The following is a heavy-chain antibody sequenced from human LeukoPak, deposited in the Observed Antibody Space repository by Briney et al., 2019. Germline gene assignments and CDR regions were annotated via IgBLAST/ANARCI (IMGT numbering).Heavy chain of an antibody. CDR2: IKQDGSEK. Sequence: GGSLRLSCAASGFTFSHYDMHWVRQAPGKGLEWVANIKQDGSEKYYVDSVKGRFTISRDNAKNSLYLQMNSLRAEDTALYYCAKPHLSVVATPYFDSWGQGTLVTVSS. D-gene: IGHD5-12*01. CDR3: AKPHLSVVATPYFDS. V-gene: IGHV3-7*03. J-gene: IGHJ4*02. CDR1: GFTFSHYD.